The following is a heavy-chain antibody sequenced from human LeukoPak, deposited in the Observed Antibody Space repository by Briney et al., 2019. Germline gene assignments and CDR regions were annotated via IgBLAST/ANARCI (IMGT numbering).Heavy chain of an antibody. J-gene: IGHJ4*02. CDR2: IYPGDSDT. D-gene: IGHD3-16*02. CDR3: ARQYYDYVWGSYRLDY. CDR1: GYSFTSYC. V-gene: IGHV5-51*01. Sequence: GESLKISCKGSGYSFTSYCIGWVRQMPGKGLEWMGIIYPGDSDTRYSPSFQGQVTISADKSISTAYLQWSSLKASDNAMYYCARQYYDYVWGSYRLDYWGQGTLVTVSS.